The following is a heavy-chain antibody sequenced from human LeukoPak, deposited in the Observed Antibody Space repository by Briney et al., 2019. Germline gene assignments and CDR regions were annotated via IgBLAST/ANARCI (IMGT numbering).Heavy chain of an antibody. CDR3: ARTGCSSTSCYHTKNWFDP. J-gene: IGHJ5*02. Sequence: SETLSLTCTVSGGSIYSYYWSWIRQPPGKGLEWIGYFYYPGSTNYNPSLKSRVTISVDTSKNQFSLKLSSVTAADTAVYYCARTGCSSTSCYHTKNWFDPWGQGTLVTVSS. D-gene: IGHD2-2*01. CDR2: FYYPGST. V-gene: IGHV4-59*01. CDR1: GGSIYSYY.